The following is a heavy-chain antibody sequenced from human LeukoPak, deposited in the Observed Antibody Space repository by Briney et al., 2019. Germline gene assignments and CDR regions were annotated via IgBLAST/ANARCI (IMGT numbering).Heavy chain of an antibody. D-gene: IGHD5-12*01. J-gene: IGHJ4*02. V-gene: IGHV3-30*02. CDR2: IRYDGSNK. CDR3: AKGYSGYNWSLVDY. Sequence: QPGGSLRLSCAASGFTFSSYGMHWVRQAPGKGLEWVAFIRYDGSNKYYADSVKGRFTISRDNSKNTLYLQMNSLRAEDTAAYYCAKGYSGYNWSLVDYWGQGTLVTVSS. CDR1: GFTFSSYG.